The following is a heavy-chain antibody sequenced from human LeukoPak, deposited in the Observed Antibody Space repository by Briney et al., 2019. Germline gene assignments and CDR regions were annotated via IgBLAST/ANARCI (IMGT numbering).Heavy chain of an antibody. CDR3: AREVGMTDY. CDR2: ISSDESSK. V-gene: IGHV3-30-3*01. CDR1: GFTFSSFA. Sequence: PGRSLRLSCAASGFTFSSFAMHWVRQAPCKGLDWVAIISSDESSKYYADSVKGRFTISRDNPKNTLYLQMNSLRPEDTAVYYCAREVGMTDYWGQGTLVTVSS. J-gene: IGHJ4*02.